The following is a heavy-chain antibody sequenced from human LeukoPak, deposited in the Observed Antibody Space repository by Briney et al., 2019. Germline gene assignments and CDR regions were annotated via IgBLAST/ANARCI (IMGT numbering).Heavy chain of an antibody. CDR3: ARQGILWFGEFYYYYGMDV. J-gene: IGHJ6*02. CDR1: GYTFTSYD. D-gene: IGHD3-10*01. Sequence: ASVKVSCKASGYTFTSYDINWVRQATGQGLEWMGWMNPNSGNTGYAQKFQGRVTMTRNTSISTAYMELSSLRSEDTAVYYCARQGILWFGEFYYYYGMDVWGQGTTVTVSS. V-gene: IGHV1-8*01. CDR2: MNPNSGNT.